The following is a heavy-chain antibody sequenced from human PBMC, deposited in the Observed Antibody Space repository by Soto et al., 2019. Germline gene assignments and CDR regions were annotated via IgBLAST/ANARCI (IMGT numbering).Heavy chain of an antibody. Sequence: SETLSLTCAVYGGSFSGYYWSWIRQPPGKGLEWVGEINHSGSTNYNPSLKSRVTISVDTSKNQFSLKLNSVTAADTAVYYCARDLWGYCGTDCYPLDVWGQGTTVTVSS. D-gene: IGHD2-21*02. J-gene: IGHJ6*02. CDR2: INHSGST. CDR1: GGSFSGYY. CDR3: ARDLWGYCGTDCYPLDV. V-gene: IGHV4-34*01.